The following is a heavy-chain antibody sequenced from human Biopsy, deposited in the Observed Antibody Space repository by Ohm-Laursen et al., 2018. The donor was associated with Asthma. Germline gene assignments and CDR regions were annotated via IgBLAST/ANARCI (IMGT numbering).Heavy chain of an antibody. D-gene: IGHD2-2*01. CDR1: GFTFHRYW. Sequence: SLRLSCSASGFTFHRYWMSWVRQAPGKGLEWVANIKKDGSEKYYVDSVKGRFTISRDNAKNSLYLHMNSLRAADTALYYCARGGYCTSPTCPWGRYATDVWGQGTTVTVSS. V-gene: IGHV3-7*01. CDR2: IKKDGSEK. CDR3: ARGGYCTSPTCPWGRYATDV. J-gene: IGHJ6*02.